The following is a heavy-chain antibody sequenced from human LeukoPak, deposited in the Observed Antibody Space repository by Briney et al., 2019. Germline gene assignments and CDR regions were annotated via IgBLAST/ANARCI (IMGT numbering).Heavy chain of an antibody. V-gene: IGHV4-59*01. CDR3: ARGEETFDY. J-gene: IGHJ4*02. CDR2: IYYSGST. Sequence: SETLSLTCTVSGGSISRYYWSWVRQPPGKGLEWIGYIYYSGSTNYNPSLKSRVTISVDTSKNQFSLKLSSVTAADTAVYYCARGEETFDYWGQGTLVSVSS. D-gene: IGHD1-26*01. CDR1: GGSISRYY.